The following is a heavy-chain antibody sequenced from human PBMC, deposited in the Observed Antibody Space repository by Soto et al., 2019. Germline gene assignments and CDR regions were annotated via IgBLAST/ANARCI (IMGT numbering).Heavy chain of an antibody. CDR2: ISGSGSRT. Sequence: PGGSLRLSCAASGFTFSTYTMNWVRQAPGKGLEWVSGISGSGSRTYYADSVKGRFTISRDNSKNTLYLQMNSLRAEDTAVYYCANDVDGDYPYYFDYWGPGTLVTVSS. CDR1: GFTFSTYT. J-gene: IGHJ4*02. D-gene: IGHD4-17*01. V-gene: IGHV3-23*01. CDR3: ANDVDGDYPYYFDY.